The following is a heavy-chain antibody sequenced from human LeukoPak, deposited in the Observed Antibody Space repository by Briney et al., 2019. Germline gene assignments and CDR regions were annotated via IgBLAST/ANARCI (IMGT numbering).Heavy chain of an antibody. CDR3: VKPGLFGVVVTYFDY. V-gene: IGHV3-64D*06. D-gene: IGHD3-3*01. CDR2: ISSNGGST. Sequence: GGSLRLSCSASGFTFSSYAMHWVRQAPGKGLQYISAISSNGGSTYYADSVKGRFTISRDNSKNTLYPQMSSLRAEDTAVYFCVKPGLFGVVVTYFDYWGQGTLVTVSS. J-gene: IGHJ4*02. CDR1: GFTFSSYA.